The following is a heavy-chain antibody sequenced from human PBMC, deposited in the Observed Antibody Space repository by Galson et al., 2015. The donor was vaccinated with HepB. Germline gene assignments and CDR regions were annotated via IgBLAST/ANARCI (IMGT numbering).Heavy chain of an antibody. D-gene: IGHD3-10*01. CDR3: ARAPLLWFGELLYFHYYGMDV. Sequence: SLRLSCAASGFTFSSYAMHWVRQAPGKGLEWVAVISYDGSNKYYADSVKGRFTISRDNSKNTLYLQMNSLRAEDTAVYYCARAPLLWFGELLYFHYYGMDVWGQGTTVTVSS. J-gene: IGHJ6*02. V-gene: IGHV3-30*04. CDR2: ISYDGSNK. CDR1: GFTFSSYA.